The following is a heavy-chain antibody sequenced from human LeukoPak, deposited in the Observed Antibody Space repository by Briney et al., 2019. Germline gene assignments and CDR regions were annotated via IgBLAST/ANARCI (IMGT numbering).Heavy chain of an antibody. CDR3: AKDQSGWYQSSHYFDY. V-gene: IGHV3-23*01. J-gene: IGHJ4*02. CDR1: GFTFSSYA. D-gene: IGHD6-19*01. CDR2: INYSGSST. Sequence: GGSLRLSCAASGFTFSSYAMTWVRQAPGKGLEWVSTINYSGSSTYYADSVKGRFTSSRDNSKNTLYLQMNSLRAEDTAVYYCAKDQSGWYQSSHYFDYWGQGTLVTVSS.